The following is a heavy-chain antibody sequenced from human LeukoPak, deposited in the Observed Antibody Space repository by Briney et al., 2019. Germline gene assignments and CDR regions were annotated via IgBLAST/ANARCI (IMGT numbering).Heavy chain of an antibody. CDR2: MSYSGNT. D-gene: IGHD3-3*01. V-gene: IGHV4-39*07. CDR1: GDSISSSSYY. J-gene: IGHJ5*02. CDR3: ARDPYYDFWSGLGHIFDP. Sequence: PSETLSLTCTVSGDSISSSSYYWGWIRQPPGEGLEWIGSMSYSGNTHYNPSLKSRVTISLDTSKNQFSLKLSSVTAADTAVYYCARDPYYDFWSGLGHIFDPWGQGTLVTVSS.